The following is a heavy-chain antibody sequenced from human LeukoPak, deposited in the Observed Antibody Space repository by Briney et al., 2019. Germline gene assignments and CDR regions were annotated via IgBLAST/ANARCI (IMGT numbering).Heavy chain of an antibody. J-gene: IGHJ4*02. D-gene: IGHD2-21*02. V-gene: IGHV1-2*06. CDR2: INPNSGGT. Sequence: ASVKVSCKASGYTFTGYYMHWVRQAPGQGLEWMGRINPNSGGTNYAQKFQGRVTMTRDTSISTAYMELSRLRSDDTAVYYCARAKWGCGGDCYSMVDYWGQETLVTVSS. CDR3: ARAKWGCGGDCYSMVDY. CDR1: GYTFTGYY.